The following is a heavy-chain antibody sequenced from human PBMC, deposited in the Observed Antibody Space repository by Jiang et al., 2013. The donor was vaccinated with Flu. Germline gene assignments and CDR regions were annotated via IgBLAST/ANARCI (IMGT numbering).Heavy chain of an antibody. CDR1: GYSFTTYW. CDR2: IYPSDSDT. J-gene: IGHJ4*02. Sequence: KPGESLRISCKGSGYSFTTYWIGWVRQMPGEGLEWMGVIYPSDSDTRYSPSFQGQVSISADKSVNTVYLQWSSLKASDTAMYYCARRRLTTAPSDFWGQGTLVTVSS. CDR3: ARRRLTTAPSDF. V-gene: IGHV5-51*01. D-gene: IGHD4-11*01.